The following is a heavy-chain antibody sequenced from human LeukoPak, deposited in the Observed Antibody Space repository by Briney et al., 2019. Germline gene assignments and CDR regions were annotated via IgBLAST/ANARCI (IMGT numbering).Heavy chain of an antibody. J-gene: IGHJ3*02. D-gene: IGHD6-25*01. Sequence: ASVKVSCKVSGYTFTSYYVHWVRQAPGQGLEWMGIINPTSGDTDYAQNFQGRVTMTRDMSTSTVYMELSSLRSEDTAVYYCARYGFSSVWQGGWHAFDIWGLGTMVTVSS. CDR3: ARYGFSSVWQGGWHAFDI. V-gene: IGHV1-46*01. CDR2: INPTSGDT. CDR1: GYTFTSYY.